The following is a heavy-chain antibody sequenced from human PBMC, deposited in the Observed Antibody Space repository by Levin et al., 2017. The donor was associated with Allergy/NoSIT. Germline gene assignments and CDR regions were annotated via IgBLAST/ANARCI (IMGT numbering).Heavy chain of an antibody. D-gene: IGHD2-15*01. CDR2: IYTSGST. CDR1: GGSISSGSYY. V-gene: IGHV4-61*02. Sequence: SETLSLTCTVSGGSISSGSYYWSWIRQPAGKGLEWIGRIYTSGSTNYNPSLKSRVTISVDTSKNQFSLKLSSVTAADTAVYYCARDIVGDYSDYWGQGTLVTVSS. J-gene: IGHJ4*02. CDR3: ARDIVGDYSDY.